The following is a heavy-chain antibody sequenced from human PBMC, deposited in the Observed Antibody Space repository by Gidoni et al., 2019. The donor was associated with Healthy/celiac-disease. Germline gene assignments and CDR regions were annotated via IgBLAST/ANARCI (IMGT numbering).Heavy chain of an antibody. CDR1: GYSFTSYW. CDR3: ARSTQPGTSSGWSVPLRRWGXVXY. D-gene: IGHD6-19*01. J-gene: IGHJ4*02. Sequence: EVQLVQSGAEVKKPGESLKISCKGSGYSFTSYWIGWVRQMPGKGLEWMGIIYPGDSDTRYSPSFQGQVTISADKSISTAYLQWSSLKASDTAMYYCARSTQPGTSSGWSVPLRRWGXVXYWGXGTLVTVSS. CDR2: IYPGDSDT. V-gene: IGHV5-51*01.